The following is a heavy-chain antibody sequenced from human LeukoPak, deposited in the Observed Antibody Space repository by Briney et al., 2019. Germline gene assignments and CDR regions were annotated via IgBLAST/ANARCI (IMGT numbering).Heavy chain of an antibody. D-gene: IGHD3-22*01. CDR1: GFTFDDYG. Sequence: GGSLGLSCAASGFTFDDYGMTWVRQVPGKGLEWVSGINWNGGSTGYADSVKGRFTISRDNAKNSLYLQMNSLRAEDTALYYCARPISYYYDSSGSLNYFDYWGQGTLVTVSS. V-gene: IGHV3-20*04. CDR3: ARPISYYYDSSGSLNYFDY. J-gene: IGHJ4*02. CDR2: INWNGGST.